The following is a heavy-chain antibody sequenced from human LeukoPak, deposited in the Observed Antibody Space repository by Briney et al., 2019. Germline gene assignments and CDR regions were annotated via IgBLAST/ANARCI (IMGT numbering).Heavy chain of an antibody. Sequence: GASVKVSCKASGYTFTGYYMHWVRQAPGQGLEWMGWINPNNGATNYAQKFQGRVTMTRDTSISTAYMELSRLRSDDTAVYYCATAEVVVITTAFDYWGQGTLVTVSS. V-gene: IGHV1-2*02. CDR1: GYTFTGYY. CDR3: ATAEVVVITTAFDY. D-gene: IGHD3-22*01. CDR2: INPNNGAT. J-gene: IGHJ4*02.